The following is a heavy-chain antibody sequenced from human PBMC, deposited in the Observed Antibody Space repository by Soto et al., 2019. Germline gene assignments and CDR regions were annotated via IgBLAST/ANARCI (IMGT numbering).Heavy chain of an antibody. CDR3: AKDRAARDSSGYYYYNY. V-gene: IGHV3-23*01. Sequence: EVQLLESGGGLVQPGGSLRLSCAASGFTFSSYAMSWVRQAPGKGLEWVSAISGSGGSTCYADSVKGRFTISRDNSKNTLYLQMNSLRAEDTAVYYCAKDRAARDSSGYYYYNYWGQGTLVTVSS. J-gene: IGHJ4*02. CDR1: GFTFSSYA. CDR2: ISGSGGST. D-gene: IGHD3-22*01.